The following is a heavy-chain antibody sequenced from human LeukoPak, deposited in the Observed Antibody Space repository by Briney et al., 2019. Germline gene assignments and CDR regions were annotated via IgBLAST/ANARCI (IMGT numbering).Heavy chain of an antibody. D-gene: IGHD3-10*01. CDR1: GYTFTAFY. J-gene: IGHJ5*02. CDR3: ARDRPRGSGQFDP. CDR2: INPNTGGT. Sequence: ASVKVSCKASGYTFTAFYIHRVRQAPGQGLEWMAWINPNTGGTNYAQVFQGRVTLTRDTSISTVYMEVTRLKFDDTAIYYCARDRPRGSGQFDPWGQGTLVTVSS. V-gene: IGHV1-2*02.